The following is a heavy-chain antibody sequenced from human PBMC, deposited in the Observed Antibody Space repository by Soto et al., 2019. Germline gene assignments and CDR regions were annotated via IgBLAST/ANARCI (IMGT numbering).Heavy chain of an antibody. CDR3: ARDGDSSGWYDY. V-gene: IGHV1-2*04. D-gene: IGHD6-19*01. J-gene: IGHJ4*02. Sequence: ASVKVSCKASGYSFTGNSMHWVRQAPGQGLEWMGWINPNNGGTNYAQKFQGWVAMTRDTSTSTAYMELRSLRSDDTAVYYCARDGDSSGWYDYWGQGTLVTVS. CDR2: INPNNGGT. CDR1: GYSFTGNS.